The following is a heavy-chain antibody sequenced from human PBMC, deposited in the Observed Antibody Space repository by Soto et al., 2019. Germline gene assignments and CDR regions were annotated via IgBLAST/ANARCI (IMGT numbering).Heavy chain of an antibody. Sequence: EVQLVESGGGLVKPGESLRLSCAASGFTFRTYSMNWVRQVPGKGLEWVSAFSSDSTYIFYADSVKGRFTISRDNAKNSLYLQINSLRAEDTAVYYCARDLGVTATGPSLDYWGQGTQVTVSS. J-gene: IGHJ4*02. D-gene: IGHD6-25*01. CDR2: FSSDSTYI. V-gene: IGHV3-21*01. CDR3: ARDLGVTATGPSLDY. CDR1: GFTFRTYS.